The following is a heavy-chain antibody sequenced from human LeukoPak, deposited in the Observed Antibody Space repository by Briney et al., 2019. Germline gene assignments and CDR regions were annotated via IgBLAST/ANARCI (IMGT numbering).Heavy chain of an antibody. CDR1: SGSISSSSYY. CDR2: IYYSGST. CDR3: ARLVPPGWFDP. J-gene: IGHJ5*02. V-gene: IGHV4-39*01. Sequence: SETLSLTCTVSSGSISSSSYYWGWIRQPPGKGLEWIANIYYSGSTYSNPSLKSRVTISMDTSNNQFSLKLTSVTAADTAVYYCARLVPPGWFDPWGQGTLVTVSS.